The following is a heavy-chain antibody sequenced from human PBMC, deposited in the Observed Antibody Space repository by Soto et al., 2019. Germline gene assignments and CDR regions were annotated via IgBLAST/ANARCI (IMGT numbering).Heavy chain of an antibody. D-gene: IGHD1-1*01. CDR3: ARGRYGDY. J-gene: IGHJ4*02. CDR1: GYAFTTYG. Sequence: QVHLVQSGAEVKKPGASVKVSCQASGYAFTTYGITWVRQAPGQGLEWMGWISAHNGNTNYAQKLQGRVTGTRDTSTSPAYMELRGLSSAVTAVYYCARGRYGDYWGQGALVTVSS. CDR2: ISAHNGNT. V-gene: IGHV1-18*01.